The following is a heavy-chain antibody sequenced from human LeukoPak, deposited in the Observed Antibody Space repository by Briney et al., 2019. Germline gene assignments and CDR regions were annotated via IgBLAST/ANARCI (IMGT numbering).Heavy chain of an antibody. J-gene: IGHJ6*02. CDR2: IYYSGST. CDR1: GGSISSYY. CDR3: ARDPTVRGRYYYYGMDV. Sequence: PSETLSLTCTVSGGSISSYYWSWIRQPPGKGLEWIGYIYYSGSTNYNPSLKSRVTISVDTSKNQFSLKLSSVTAADTAVYYCARDPTVRGRYYYYGMDVWGQGTTVTVSS. D-gene: IGHD3-10*01. V-gene: IGHV4-59*01.